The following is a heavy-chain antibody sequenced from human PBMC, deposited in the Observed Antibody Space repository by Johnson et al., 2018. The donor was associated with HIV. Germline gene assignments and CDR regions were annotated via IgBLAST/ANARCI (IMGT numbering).Heavy chain of an antibody. CDR2: IKQDGSEK. D-gene: IGHD3-3*01. Sequence: VQLVESGGDLVQPGGSLRLSCAASGFTFSSYWMTWVRQAPGKGLEWVANIKQDGSEKYYVDSVKGRFTISRDNAKNSLYLQMNSLRAEDTAVYYCARAYYTFWSGYDAFDIWGQGTMVTVSS. J-gene: IGHJ3*02. V-gene: IGHV3-7*04. CDR1: GFTFSSYW. CDR3: ARAYYTFWSGYDAFDI.